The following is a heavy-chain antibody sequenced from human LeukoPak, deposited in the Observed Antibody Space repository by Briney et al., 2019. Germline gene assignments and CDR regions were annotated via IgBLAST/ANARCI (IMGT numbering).Heavy chain of an antibody. CDR2: INPSGGST. CDR3: ARVPRIGLSAWFDP. D-gene: IGHD1-14*01. CDR1: GYTFTSYY. Sequence: ASVKVSCKASGYTFTSYYMHWVRQAPGQGLEWMGIINPSGGSTSYAQKFQGRVTMTRDTSISTAYMELSRLRSDDTAVYYCARVPRIGLSAWFDPWGQGTLVTVSS. J-gene: IGHJ5*02. V-gene: IGHV1-46*01.